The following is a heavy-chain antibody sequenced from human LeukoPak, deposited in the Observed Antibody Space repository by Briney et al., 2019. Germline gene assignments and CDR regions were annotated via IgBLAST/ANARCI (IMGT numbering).Heavy chain of an antibody. Sequence: PSETLSLTCTVSGGSISSSSYYWGWIRQPPGKGLEWIGSIHYSENSGSTYYSPSLKSRVTISVDTSKNQFPLKLSSVTAADTAVYYCAHQILRGITMTSLGYYYGMDVWGQGTTVTVSS. CDR3: AHQILRGITMTSLGYYYGMDV. J-gene: IGHJ6*02. V-gene: IGHV4-39*01. CDR2: IHYSENSGST. CDR1: GGSISSSSYY. D-gene: IGHD3-22*01.